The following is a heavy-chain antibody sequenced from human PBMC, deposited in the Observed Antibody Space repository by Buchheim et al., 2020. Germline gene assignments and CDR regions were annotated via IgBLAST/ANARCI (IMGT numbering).Heavy chain of an antibody. D-gene: IGHD3-9*01. CDR2: INPSGGST. CDR1: GYTFTSYY. V-gene: IGHV1-46*01. Sequence: QVQLVQSGAEVKKPGASVKVSCKASGYTFTSYYMHWVRQAPGQGLEWMGIINPSGGSTSYAQKFQGRVTMTRDTSTRTVYMELSSLRSEDTAVYYCARLGPTYYDILTGYAYKSYFDYWGQGTL. J-gene: IGHJ4*02. CDR3: ARLGPTYYDILTGYAYKSYFDY.